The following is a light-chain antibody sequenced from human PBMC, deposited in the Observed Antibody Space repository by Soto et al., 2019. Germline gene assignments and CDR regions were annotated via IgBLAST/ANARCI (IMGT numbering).Light chain of an antibody. J-gene: IGKJ1*01. Sequence: DIQMTQSPSTLSSSVGDRVTINCRASQSINSWLAWYQQKPGPAPKRLIYKASSLESGVPSRFSGSGSETEFTLTISSLQPDDFAGYYCQQYRTNAAFGQGTKVEIK. CDR3: QQYRTNAA. CDR2: KAS. CDR1: QSINSW. V-gene: IGKV1-5*03.